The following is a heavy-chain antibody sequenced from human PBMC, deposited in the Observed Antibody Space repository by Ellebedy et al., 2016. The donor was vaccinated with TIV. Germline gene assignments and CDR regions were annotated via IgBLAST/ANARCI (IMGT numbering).Heavy chain of an antibody. J-gene: IGHJ4*02. V-gene: IGHV3-74*01. CDR1: GFTFSSYW. CDR3: ARARYYGSGSYPHPLDY. D-gene: IGHD3-10*01. Sequence: GESLKISCAASGFTFSSYWMHWVRQAPGKGLVWVSRINSDGSSTSYADSVKGRFTISRDNAKNTLYLQMNSLRAEDTAVYYCARARYYGSGSYPHPLDYWGQGTLVTVSS. CDR2: INSDGSST.